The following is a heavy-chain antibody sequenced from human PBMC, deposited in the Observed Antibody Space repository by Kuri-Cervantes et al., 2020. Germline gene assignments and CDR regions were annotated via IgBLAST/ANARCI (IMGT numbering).Heavy chain of an antibody. CDR3: ARGPYGDYSRYFDL. D-gene: IGHD4-17*01. CDR1: RGSISNTYY. V-gene: IGHV4-39*07. J-gene: IGHJ2*01. CDR2: TDYSGTT. Sequence: GSLRLSCIVSRGSISNTYYWGWIRQPPGKGLEWIGSTDYSGTTYYNSSLKNRVTISVDTSKNQFSLNLNSVTAADTAVYYCARGPYGDYSRYFDLWGRGTLVTVSS.